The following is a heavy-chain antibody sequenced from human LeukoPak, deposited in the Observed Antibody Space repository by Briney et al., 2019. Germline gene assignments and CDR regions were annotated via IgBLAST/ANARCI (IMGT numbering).Heavy chain of an antibody. V-gene: IGHV4-59*01. J-gene: IGHJ4*02. Sequence: SETLSLTCAVYGGSFSVYYWSWIRQPPGKGLEWIGYISYSGSTNYNPSLKSRVTISVDTSKNQFSLKLSSVTAADTAVYYCARVGRGDYTWGSYSFDYWGQGTLVTVSS. CDR1: GGSFSVYY. CDR3: ARVGRGDYTWGSYSFDY. D-gene: IGHD3-16*01. CDR2: ISYSGST.